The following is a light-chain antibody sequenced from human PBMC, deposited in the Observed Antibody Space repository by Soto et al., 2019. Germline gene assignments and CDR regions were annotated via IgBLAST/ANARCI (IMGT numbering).Light chain of an antibody. CDR1: SSNIGAGYD. CDR2: GNN. J-gene: IGLJ3*02. CDR3: QSYDSSLTGSV. V-gene: IGLV1-40*01. Sequence: QSVLTQPPSVSGAPGQRVTISFTGSSSNIGAGYDVHWYQQLPGTAPKLLIYGNNNRPSGVTDRFSGSKSGTSASLAITGLQDEDEADYYCQSYDSSLTGSVFGGGTKLTVL.